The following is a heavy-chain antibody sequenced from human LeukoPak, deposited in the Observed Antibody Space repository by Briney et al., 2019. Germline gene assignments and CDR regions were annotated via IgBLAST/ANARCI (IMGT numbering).Heavy chain of an antibody. CDR1: GFTFSRYG. J-gene: IGHJ4*02. Sequence: GGSLRLSCAASGFTFSRYGMHWVRQAPGKGLEWVAFIRYDGSNKYYADSVKGRFTISRDNSKNTLYLQMNSLRAEDTAVYYCARDSFGVIAAAGRFDYWGQGTLVTVSS. D-gene: IGHD6-13*01. CDR2: IRYDGSNK. CDR3: ARDSFGVIAAAGRFDY. V-gene: IGHV3-30*02.